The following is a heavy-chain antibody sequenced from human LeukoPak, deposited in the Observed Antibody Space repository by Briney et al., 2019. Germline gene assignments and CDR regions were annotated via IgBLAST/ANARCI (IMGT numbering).Heavy chain of an antibody. CDR3: ARGDYYGSGSYYNDPIGDY. CDR2: ISAYNGNT. D-gene: IGHD3-10*01. V-gene: IGHV1-18*01. CDR1: GYTFTSYG. J-gene: IGHJ4*02. Sequence: ASVKVSCKASGYTFTSYGISWVRQAPGQGLEWMGWISAYNGNTNYAQKLQGRVTMTTDTSTSTAYMELRSLRSDDTAVYYCARGDYYGSGSYYNDPIGDYWGQGTLVTVS.